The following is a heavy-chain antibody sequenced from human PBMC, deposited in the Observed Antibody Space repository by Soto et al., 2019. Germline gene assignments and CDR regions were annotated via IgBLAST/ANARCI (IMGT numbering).Heavy chain of an antibody. Sequence: XESLKISCKGSGYSFTSYWISWVRQMPGKGLEWMGRIDPSNSYTNYSPSFQGHVTMTRDTSISTAYMELSRLRSDDTAVYYCASRDGRHNSNWNYVDHWGQGTLVTVSS. D-gene: IGHD1-20*01. CDR3: ASRDGRHNSNWNYVDH. J-gene: IGHJ4*02. V-gene: IGHV5-10-1*01. CDR1: GYSFTSYW. CDR2: IDPSNSYT.